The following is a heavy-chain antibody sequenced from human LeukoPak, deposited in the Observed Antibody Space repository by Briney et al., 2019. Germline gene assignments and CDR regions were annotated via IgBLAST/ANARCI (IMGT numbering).Heavy chain of an antibody. J-gene: IGHJ4*02. CDR2: ISGSGGST. CDR1: GFTFSSYA. CDR3: ARALIDYYDGSGYVGDNY. Sequence: GGSLRLSCAASGFTFSSYAMSWVRQAPGKGLEWVSAISGSGGSTYYADSVKGRFTISRDNSKNTLYLQMNSLRAEDTAVYYCARALIDYYDGSGYVGDNYWGQGTLVTVSS. V-gene: IGHV3-23*01. D-gene: IGHD3-22*01.